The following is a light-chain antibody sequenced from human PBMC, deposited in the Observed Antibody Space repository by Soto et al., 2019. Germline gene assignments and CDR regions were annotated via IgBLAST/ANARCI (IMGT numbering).Light chain of an antibody. CDR3: TSYTSDNRSYV. CDR1: SSDVGGYNY. J-gene: IGLJ1*01. CDR2: EVS. V-gene: IGLV2-14*01. Sequence: QSVLTQPASVSGSRGQSITISCTGTSSDVGGYNYVSWYQQHPGKAPKLMIFEVSHRPSGVSSRFSGSKSGNTASLTISGLQADDEAHYYCTSYTSDNRSYVFGTGTKVTVL.